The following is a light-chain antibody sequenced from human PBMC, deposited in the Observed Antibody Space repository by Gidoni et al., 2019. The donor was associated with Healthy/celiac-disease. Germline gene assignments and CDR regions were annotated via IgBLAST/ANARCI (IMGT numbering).Light chain of an antibody. V-gene: IGKV3-20*01. Sequence: ELVLTQSQDTLALSPGERATLSCRARQSVSSSYLAWYQQKPGQAPRLLIYGASSRATGIPDRFSGSGSGTDFTLTISRLEPEDFAVYYCQQYGSSPPLTFGGGTKVEIK. CDR3: QQYGSSPPLT. J-gene: IGKJ4*01. CDR1: QSVSSSY. CDR2: GAS.